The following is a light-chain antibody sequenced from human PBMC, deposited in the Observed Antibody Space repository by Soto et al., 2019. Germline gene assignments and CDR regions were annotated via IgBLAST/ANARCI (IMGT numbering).Light chain of an antibody. CDR1: QSVSSN. CDR3: QQYGNSPIT. J-gene: IGKJ5*01. V-gene: IGKV3-15*01. Sequence: EIVMTQSPATLSVSPGERATLSCMASQSVSSNLAWYQQKPGQAPRLLIYGASTRATGIPARFSGSGSGTEFTLTISSLQSEDFAVYYCQQYGNSPITFGQGTRLEIK. CDR2: GAS.